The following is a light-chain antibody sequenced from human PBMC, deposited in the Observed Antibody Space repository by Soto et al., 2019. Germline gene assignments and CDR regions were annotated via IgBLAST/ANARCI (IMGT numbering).Light chain of an antibody. CDR1: NSNIGSNT. J-gene: IGLJ7*01. CDR2: NNI. CDR3: AAWDDSLDGHVV. V-gene: IGLV1-44*01. Sequence: QPVLTQPPSASGTPGQKVTISCSGSNSNIGSNTVSWFQQLPGRAPKLLLYNNIYRPPGVPDRFSGSKSGTSVSLAISGLQSEDEADYYCAAWDDSLDGHVVFGGGTQLTVL.